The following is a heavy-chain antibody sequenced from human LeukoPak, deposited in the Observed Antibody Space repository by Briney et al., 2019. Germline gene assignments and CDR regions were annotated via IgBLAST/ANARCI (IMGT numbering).Heavy chain of an antibody. Sequence: PGGSLRLSCAASGFTFSSYAMSWVRQAPGKGLEWVSAISGRGGSTYYADSVEGRFTISRDNPKNTLYLQMNSLRAEDTAVYYCANPPKLWFGYWGQGTPVTVSS. D-gene: IGHD3-10*01. CDR2: ISGRGGST. CDR1: GFTFSSYA. CDR3: ANPPKLWFGY. V-gene: IGHV3-23*01. J-gene: IGHJ4*02.